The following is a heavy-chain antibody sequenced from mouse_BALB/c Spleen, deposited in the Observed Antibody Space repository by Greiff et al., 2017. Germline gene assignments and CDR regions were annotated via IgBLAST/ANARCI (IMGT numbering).Heavy chain of an antibody. CDR1: GFNIQDYY. D-gene: IGHD2-1*01. V-gene: IGHV14-4*02. CDR2: IDPENGDT. Sequence: EVQVVESGAELVRSGASVKLSCTASGFNIQDYYMHWVKQRPEQGLEWIGWIDPENGDTEYAPKFQGKATMTADTSSNTAYLQLSSLTSEDTAVYYCNANYDNLAYWGQGTLVTGSA. CDR3: NANYDNLAY. J-gene: IGHJ3*01.